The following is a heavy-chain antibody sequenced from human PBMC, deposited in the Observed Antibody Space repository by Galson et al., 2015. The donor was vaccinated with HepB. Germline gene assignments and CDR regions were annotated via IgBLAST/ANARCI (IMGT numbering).Heavy chain of an antibody. Sequence: SLRLSCAASGFRFYSYCMNWVRQTPGKGLEWVSYISSSSSIINYADSVKGRLTISRDNAKNSLYLQMNSLRAEDTAVYYCARASDLDYWGQGTLVTVSS. D-gene: IGHD2-2*01. V-gene: IGHV3-48*01. CDR1: GFRFYSYC. CDR3: ARASDLDY. CDR2: ISSSSSII. J-gene: IGHJ4*02.